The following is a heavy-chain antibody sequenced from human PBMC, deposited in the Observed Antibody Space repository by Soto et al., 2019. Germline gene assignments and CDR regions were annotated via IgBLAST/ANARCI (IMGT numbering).Heavy chain of an antibody. D-gene: IGHD3-3*01. CDR3: ARDRDFWSGYYYYGMDV. J-gene: IGHJ6*02. CDR2: INAGNGNT. CDR1: GYTFTSYA. Sequence: ASVKVSCKASGYTFTSYAMQWVRQAPGQRLEWMGWINAGNGNTKYSQKFQGRVTITRDTSASTAYMELSSLRSEDTAVYYCARDRDFWSGYYYYGMDVWGQGTTVTVYS. V-gene: IGHV1-3*01.